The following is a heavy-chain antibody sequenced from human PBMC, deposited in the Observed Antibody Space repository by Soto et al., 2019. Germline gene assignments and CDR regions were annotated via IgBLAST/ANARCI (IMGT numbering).Heavy chain of an antibody. Sequence: ASVKVSCKASGGTFSSYAISWVRQAPGQGLEWMGGIIPIFGTANYAQKFQGRVTITADESTSTAYMELSSLRSEDTAVYYCASPRYCSGGSSICPYDYWGQGTLVTVSS. CDR3: ASPRYCSGGSSICPYDY. V-gene: IGHV1-69*13. CDR1: GGTFSSYA. D-gene: IGHD2-15*01. J-gene: IGHJ4*02. CDR2: IIPIFGTA.